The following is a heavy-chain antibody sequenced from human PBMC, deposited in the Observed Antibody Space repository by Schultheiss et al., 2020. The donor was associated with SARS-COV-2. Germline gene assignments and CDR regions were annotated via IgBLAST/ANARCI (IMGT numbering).Heavy chain of an antibody. J-gene: IGHJ6*02. D-gene: IGHD6-13*01. V-gene: IGHV4-34*12. CDR2: VFHSGST. Sequence: SETLSLTCAVYGGSFSGYYWGWIRQPPGKGLEWIRSVFHSGSTNYNPSLKSRVTISVDTSKNQFSLKLSSVTAADTAVYYCARDRGTSSWFLTPLTTTQKYGMDVWGQGTTVTVSS. CDR1: GGSFSGYY. CDR3: ARDRGTSSWFLTPLTTTQKYGMDV.